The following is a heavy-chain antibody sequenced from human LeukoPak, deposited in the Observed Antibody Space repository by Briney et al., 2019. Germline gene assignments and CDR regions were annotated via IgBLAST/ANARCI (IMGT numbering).Heavy chain of an antibody. J-gene: IGHJ4*02. CDR3: ARSAVRNYYFDH. CDR2: IYHSGST. CDR1: GYSISSGYY. D-gene: IGHD6-6*01. Sequence: SETLSLTCAVSGYSISSGYYWGWIRQPPGKGLEWIGSIYHSGSTYYNPSLKSRVTISVDTSKNQFSLKLSSVTAADTPVYYCARSAVRNYYFDHWGQGTLVTVSS. V-gene: IGHV4-38-2*01.